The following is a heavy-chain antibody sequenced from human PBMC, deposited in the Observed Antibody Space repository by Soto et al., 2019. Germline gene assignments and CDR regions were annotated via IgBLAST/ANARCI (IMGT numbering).Heavy chain of an antibody. D-gene: IGHD3-3*01. V-gene: IGHV3-33*01. CDR1: GFTFSSYG. CDR2: IWYDGSNK. J-gene: IGHJ5*02. Sequence: PGGSLRLSCAASGFTFSSYGMHWVRQAPGKGLEWVAVIWYDGSNKYYADSVKGRFTISRDNSKNTLYLTMNSLRAEDTAVYYCARDTRITIFGVVITPEVWFDPWGQGTLVTVPQ. CDR3: ARDTRITIFGVVITPEVWFDP.